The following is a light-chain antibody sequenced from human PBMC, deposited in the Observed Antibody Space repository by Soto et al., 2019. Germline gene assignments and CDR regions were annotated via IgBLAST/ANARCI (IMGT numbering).Light chain of an antibody. J-gene: IGLJ1*01. CDR3: SSYTSSSSLV. CDR2: EVS. Sequence: QSALTQPASVSGSPGQSITISCTGTSSDVGGYNYVSWYQQHPGKAPELMIYEVSNRHSGVSSRFSGSKSGNTASLTISGLQAEDEADYYCSSYTSSSSLVFGSGTKLTVL. V-gene: IGLV2-14*01. CDR1: SSDVGGYNY.